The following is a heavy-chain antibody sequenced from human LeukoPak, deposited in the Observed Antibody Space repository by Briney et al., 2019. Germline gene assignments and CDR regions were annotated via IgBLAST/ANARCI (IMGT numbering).Heavy chain of an antibody. CDR1: GGSISSGDYY. D-gene: IGHD6-13*01. Sequence: KASDTLPLTCTVSGGSISSGDYYWSWIRQPPGKGLEWIGYIYYSGSTYYNPSLKSRVTISVDTSKNQFSLKLSSVTAADTAVYYCARDGPIIAAAGTLDYWGQGTLVTVSS. CDR3: ARDGPIIAAAGTLDY. CDR2: IYYSGST. J-gene: IGHJ4*02. V-gene: IGHV4-30-4*02.